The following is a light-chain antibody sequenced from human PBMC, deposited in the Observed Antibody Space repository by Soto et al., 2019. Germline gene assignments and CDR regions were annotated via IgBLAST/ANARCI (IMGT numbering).Light chain of an antibody. V-gene: IGKV2-28*01. CDR1: QSLLHSNGYNY. Sequence: DIVMTQSPLSLPVTPGEPASISCRSSQSLLHSNGYNYLDWYLQKPGQSPQLLSCLGSNRASGVPDRVSGSGSGTDFTLKFSRVEAEDVGVYYCMQALQTPITFGQGTRLEI. CDR2: LGS. J-gene: IGKJ5*01. CDR3: MQALQTPIT.